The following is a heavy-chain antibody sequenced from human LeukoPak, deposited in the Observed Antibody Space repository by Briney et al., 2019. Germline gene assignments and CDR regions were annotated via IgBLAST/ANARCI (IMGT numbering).Heavy chain of an antibody. Sequence: ASVKVSCKASGYTITGYYMHWVRQAPGQGLEWMGRINPNSGGTNYARKFQGRVTMTRDTSISTAYMELSRLRSDDTAVYYCAREYSSSPWYFDVWGRGTLVTVSS. V-gene: IGHV1-2*06. D-gene: IGHD6-6*01. J-gene: IGHJ2*01. CDR2: INPNSGGT. CDR3: AREYSSSPWYFDV. CDR1: GYTITGYY.